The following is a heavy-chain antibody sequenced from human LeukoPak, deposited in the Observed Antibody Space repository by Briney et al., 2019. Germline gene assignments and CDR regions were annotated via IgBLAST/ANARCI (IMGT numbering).Heavy chain of an antibody. J-gene: IGHJ5*02. D-gene: IGHD1-20*01. CDR1: GYTFTGYY. Sequence: ASVKVSCKASGYTFTGYYMHWVRQAPGQGLEWMGWINPNSGGTNYAQKFQGWVTMTRDTSISTAYMELSRLRSDDTAVYYCARVPVITGTTEKGWFDPWGQGTLVAVSS. CDR3: ARVPVITGTTEKGWFDP. V-gene: IGHV1-2*04. CDR2: INPNSGGT.